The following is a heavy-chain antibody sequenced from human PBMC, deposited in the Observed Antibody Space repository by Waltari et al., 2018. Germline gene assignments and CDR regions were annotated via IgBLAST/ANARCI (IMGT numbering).Heavy chain of an antibody. Sequence: EVQLVESGGGLVKPGGSLRLSCAASGFTFSSYSMNWVRQAPGKGLEWVSSISSSSSYIYYADAVKGRITISRDNAKNSLYLQMNSLRAEDTAVYYCASGTGYGDYDFWGQGTLVTVSS. V-gene: IGHV3-21*01. CDR2: ISSSSSYI. CDR3: ASGTGYGDYDF. D-gene: IGHD4-17*01. CDR1: GFTFSSYS. J-gene: IGHJ4*02.